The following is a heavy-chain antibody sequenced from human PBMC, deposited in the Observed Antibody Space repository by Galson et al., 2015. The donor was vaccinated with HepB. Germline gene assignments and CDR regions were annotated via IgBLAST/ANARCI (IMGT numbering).Heavy chain of an antibody. Sequence: RLSCAASGFTFSSYAMSWVRQAPGKGLEWVSAISGSGGSTYYADSVKGRFTISRDNSKNTLYLQMNSLRSEDTAVYYCARTLMVYAGVSSGMDVWGQGTTVTVSS. V-gene: IGHV3-23*01. CDR3: ARTLMVYAGVSSGMDV. J-gene: IGHJ6*02. D-gene: IGHD2-8*01. CDR1: GFTFSSYA. CDR2: ISGSGGST.